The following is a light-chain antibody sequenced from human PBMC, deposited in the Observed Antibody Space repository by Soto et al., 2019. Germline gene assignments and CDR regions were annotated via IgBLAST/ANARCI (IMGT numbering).Light chain of an antibody. CDR3: SSYTSSSTLV. J-gene: IGLJ2*01. Sequence: QSALTQPASVSGYPGQSITISCTGTSSDVGGYNYVSWYQQHPGIAPKLLIYDVTNRPSGVSNRFSGSKSGNTASLTISGLQAEDEADYYCSSYTSSSTLVFGGGTKLTVL. CDR2: DVT. CDR1: SSDVGGYNY. V-gene: IGLV2-14*01.